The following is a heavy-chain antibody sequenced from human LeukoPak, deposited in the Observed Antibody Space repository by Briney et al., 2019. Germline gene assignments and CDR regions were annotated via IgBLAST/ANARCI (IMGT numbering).Heavy chain of an antibody. CDR1: TFTSSNAW. V-gene: IGHV3-15*01. CDR2: IKSKSDGGTT. CDR3: TTAPRGYCSGGSCSYALDI. Sequence: PGGSLRLSCAASTFTSSNAWMSWVRQAPGKGLEWVGRIKSKSDGGTTDYAAPVKGRFTISRDDSKNTLYLQMNSLKTEDTAVYYCTTAPRGYCSGGSCSYALDIWGQGTMVTVSS. D-gene: IGHD2-15*01. J-gene: IGHJ3*02.